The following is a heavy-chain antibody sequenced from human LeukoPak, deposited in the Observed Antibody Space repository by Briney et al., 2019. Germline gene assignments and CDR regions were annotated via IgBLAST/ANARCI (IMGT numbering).Heavy chain of an antibody. CDR1: GYTFNGNY. D-gene: IGHD1-14*01. CDR3: ATSTTRDVYYYYYGMDV. Sequence: ASVKVSCKASGYTFNGNYIHWVRQAPGQGLEWMGWINPHSGGTNYAQKFQGWVTMTRDTSISTAYMELSRLRSDDTAVYYCATSTTRDVYYYYYGMDVWGQGTTVTVSS. J-gene: IGHJ6*02. V-gene: IGHV1-2*04. CDR2: INPHSGGT.